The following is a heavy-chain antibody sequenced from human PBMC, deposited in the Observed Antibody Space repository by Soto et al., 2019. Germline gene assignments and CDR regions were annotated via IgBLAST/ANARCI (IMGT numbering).Heavy chain of an antibody. CDR3: AREWSTSGDLDY. D-gene: IGHD3-10*01. Sequence: QVQLVESGGGVVQPGRSLRLSCAASGFTFSSHSIQWVRQAPGKGLEWVAVISYDGSIKYYADSVKGRFTISRDNSENTAYLQMNSLRAEDTAVFYCAREWSTSGDLDYWGQGTLVMVSS. CDR2: ISYDGSIK. J-gene: IGHJ4*02. CDR1: GFTFSSHS. V-gene: IGHV3-30-3*01.